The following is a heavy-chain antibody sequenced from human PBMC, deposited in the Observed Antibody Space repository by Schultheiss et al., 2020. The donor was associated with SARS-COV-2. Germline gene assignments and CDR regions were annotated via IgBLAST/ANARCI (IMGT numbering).Heavy chain of an antibody. Sequence: LSLTCAASGFTFSSYAMSWVRQAPGKGLEWVSAISGSGGSTYYADSVKGRFTISRDNSKNTLYLQMNSLRAEDTAVYYCAKGDGITIFGVVIMSGGYMDVWGKGTTVTVSS. J-gene: IGHJ6*03. D-gene: IGHD3-3*01. CDR1: GFTFSSYA. V-gene: IGHV3-23*01. CDR2: ISGSGGST. CDR3: AKGDGITIFGVVIMSGGYMDV.